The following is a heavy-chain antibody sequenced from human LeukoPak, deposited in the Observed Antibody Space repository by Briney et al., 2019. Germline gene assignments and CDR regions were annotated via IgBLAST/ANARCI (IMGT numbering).Heavy chain of an antibody. CDR3: ATSPIY. Sequence: PGGPLRLSCAASGFTFSDYWMHWVRQAPGKGLVWVSHISTDGSSTTYADSVRGRFIISRDNARNTLYLQMNSLRVGDTAVYYCATSPIYWGQGTLVTVSS. CDR2: ISTDGSST. V-gene: IGHV3-74*01. J-gene: IGHJ4*02. D-gene: IGHD3-3*01. CDR1: GFTFSDYW.